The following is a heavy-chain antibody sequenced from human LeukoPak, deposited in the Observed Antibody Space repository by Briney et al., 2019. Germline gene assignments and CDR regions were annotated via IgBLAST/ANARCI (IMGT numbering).Heavy chain of an antibody. CDR1: GFTFSSYW. Sequence: GGSLRLSCAASGFTFSSYWMSWVRQAPGKGLEWVANIKQDGSEKYYVDSVKGRFTISRDNAKNSLYLQMNSLRAEDTAVYYCARGKRGYSYGRPFDYWGQGTLVTVSS. V-gene: IGHV3-7*01. CDR2: IKQDGSEK. D-gene: IGHD5-18*01. J-gene: IGHJ4*02. CDR3: ARGKRGYSYGRPFDY.